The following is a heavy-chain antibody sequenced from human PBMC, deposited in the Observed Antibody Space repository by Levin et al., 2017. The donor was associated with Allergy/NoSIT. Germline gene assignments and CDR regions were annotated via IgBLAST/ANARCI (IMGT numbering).Heavy chain of an antibody. J-gene: IGHJ4*02. CDR1: GYTFTSFS. CDR3: ARGLYYYDGTGYHRDFDY. D-gene: IGHD3-22*01. Sequence: ASVKVSCKTSGYTFTSFSLHWVRQAPGQGLEWMGLINPIGGSTTYAQKFQGRVTMTRDTSTSTVYVDLSSLRSEDTAVYYCARGLYYYDGTGYHRDFDYWGQGTLVTVSS. V-gene: IGHV1-46*01. CDR2: INPIGGST.